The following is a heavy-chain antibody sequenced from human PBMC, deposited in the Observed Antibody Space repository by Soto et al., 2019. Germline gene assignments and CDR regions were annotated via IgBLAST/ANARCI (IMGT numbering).Heavy chain of an antibody. Sequence: GGSLRLSCAASGFTFSSYGMHWVRQAPGKGLEWVAVISYEGSNKYYADSVKGRFAISRDNSKNTQYLLMNSLRAEGTAVYYCAKDRSPIFGVVTPYYYYMDVWGKGTTVTVSS. CDR3: AKDRSPIFGVVTPYYYYMDV. D-gene: IGHD3-3*01. J-gene: IGHJ6*03. V-gene: IGHV3-30*18. CDR2: ISYEGSNK. CDR1: GFTFSSYG.